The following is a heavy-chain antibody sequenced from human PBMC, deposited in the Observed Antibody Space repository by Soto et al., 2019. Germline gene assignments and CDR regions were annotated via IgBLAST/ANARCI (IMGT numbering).Heavy chain of an antibody. D-gene: IGHD5-12*01. V-gene: IGHV4-39*01. CDR1: GGSISSSSYY. CDR3: ARLYYGGYVPFDY. CDR2: IYYSGST. J-gene: IGHJ4*02. Sequence: QVQLQESGPGLVKPSETLSLTCTVSGGSISSSSYYWGWIRQPPGKGLEWIGSIYYSGSTYYNPSLKGRVTISIDTSKNQFSLKLSSVTAADTAVYYCARLYYGGYVPFDYWGQGTLVTVSS.